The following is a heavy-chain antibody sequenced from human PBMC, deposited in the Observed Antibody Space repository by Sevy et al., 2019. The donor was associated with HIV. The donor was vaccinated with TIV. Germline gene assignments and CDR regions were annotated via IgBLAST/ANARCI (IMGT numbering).Heavy chain of an antibody. J-gene: IGHJ4*02. Sequence: GGFLRLSCAASGFTFSDHGMHWVRQAPGKGLDWVAAISYDGNNRYYADSVKDRFTISRDNSKNTLYLHMDSVRPEDPAVHYCAKEDYGGNLPNYFASWGQGTRVTVSS. V-gene: IGHV3-30*18. CDR1: GFTFSDHG. CDR2: ISYDGNNR. CDR3: AKEDYGGNLPNYFAS. D-gene: IGHD4-17*01.